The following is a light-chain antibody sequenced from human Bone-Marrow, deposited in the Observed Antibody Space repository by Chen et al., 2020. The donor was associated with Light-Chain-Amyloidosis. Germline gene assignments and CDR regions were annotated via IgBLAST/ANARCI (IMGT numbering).Light chain of an antibody. CDR3: QVWDRSSDRPV. J-gene: IGLJ3*02. Sequence: SYVLTQPSSVSVAPGQTATIACEGNNIGSTSVHWYQQTPGQAPLLVVYDDSDRPSGIPERLSGSNSGNTATLTSSRVEAGDEADYYCQVWDRSSDRPVFGGGTKLTVL. V-gene: IGLV3-21*02. CDR1: NIGSTS. CDR2: DDS.